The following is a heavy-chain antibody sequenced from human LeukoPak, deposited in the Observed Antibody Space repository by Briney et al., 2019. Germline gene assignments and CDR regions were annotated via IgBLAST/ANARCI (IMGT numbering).Heavy chain of an antibody. Sequence: PGASVKVSCKVSGYTLIELSMHWVRQAPGKGLEWMGGFDPEDGETIYAQKFQGRVTMTEDTSTDTAYMELSRLRSEDTAVYYCATGQHMVRGVILGYWGQGTLVTVSS. V-gene: IGHV1-24*01. D-gene: IGHD3-10*01. CDR2: FDPEDGET. CDR1: GYTLIELS. J-gene: IGHJ4*02. CDR3: ATGQHMVRGVILGY.